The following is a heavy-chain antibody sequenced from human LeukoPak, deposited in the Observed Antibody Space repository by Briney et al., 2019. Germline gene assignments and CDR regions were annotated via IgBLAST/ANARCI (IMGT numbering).Heavy chain of an antibody. D-gene: IGHD3-22*01. CDR2: INHSGST. J-gene: IGHJ6*03. V-gene: IGHV4-34*01. CDR3: ARVPYYYDSSTYYSDYYMDV. Sequence: SETLSLTCAVYGGSFSGYYWSWIRQPPGKGLEWIGEINHSGSTNYDPSLKSRVTISVDTSKNQFSLQLNSVTPEDTAVYYCARVPYYYDSSTYYSDYYMDVWGKGTTVTVSS. CDR1: GGSFSGYY.